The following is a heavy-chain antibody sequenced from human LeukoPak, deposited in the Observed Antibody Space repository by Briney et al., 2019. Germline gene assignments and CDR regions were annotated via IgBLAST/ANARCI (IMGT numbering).Heavy chain of an antibody. D-gene: IGHD3-3*01. CDR1: RSTFTSYS. Sequence: GRSMRPSWPAYRSTFTSYSMNCVRHAPGKGLEWVSSIRTSSSYIYYADSVKGRFTISRDNAKKSLYLQMNSLRAEDTAVYYCARTIFGGRNDAFDIWGQGTMVTVSS. V-gene: IGHV3-21*01. CDR3: ARTIFGGRNDAFDI. CDR2: IRTSSSYI. J-gene: IGHJ3*02.